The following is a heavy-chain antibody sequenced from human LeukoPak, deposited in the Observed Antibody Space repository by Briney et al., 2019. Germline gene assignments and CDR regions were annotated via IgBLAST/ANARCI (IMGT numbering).Heavy chain of an antibody. D-gene: IGHD6-19*01. J-gene: IGHJ4*02. V-gene: IGHV3-53*01. CDR2: IYSGGST. CDR1: GFTVSSNY. CDR3: ARDVTTSSGFDY. Sequence: GGSLRLSCAASGFTVSSNYMSWVRQAPGKGLVWVSVIYSGGSTYYADSVKGRFTISRDNSKNTLYLQMNSLRAEDTAVYYCARDVTTSSGFDYWGQGTLVTVSS.